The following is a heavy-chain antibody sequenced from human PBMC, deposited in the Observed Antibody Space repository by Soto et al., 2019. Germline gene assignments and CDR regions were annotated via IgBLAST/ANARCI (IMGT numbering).Heavy chain of an antibody. CDR1: GFTFSSYS. D-gene: IGHD2-2*01. CDR2: ISGSGGST. J-gene: IGHJ4*02. Sequence: GGSLRLSCAASGFTFSSYSMNWVRQAPGKGLEWVSAISGSGGSTYYADSVKGRFTISRDNSKNTLYLQMNGLRAEDTAVYYCAKGRGYCTSTSCYVGSDYWGQGTLVTVSS. V-gene: IGHV3-23*01. CDR3: AKGRGYCTSTSCYVGSDY.